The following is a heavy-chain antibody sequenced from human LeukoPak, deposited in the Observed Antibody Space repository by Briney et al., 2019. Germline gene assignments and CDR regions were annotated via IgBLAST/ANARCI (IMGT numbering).Heavy chain of an antibody. CDR1: GGSISSNNW. CDR3: ASRLEGSGGRFDY. CDR2: IYHSGIT. Sequence: SETLSLTCAVSGGSISSNNWWSWVRQPPGKGLEWSGEIYHSGITNYNPSLKSRVTTSLDKSNSQFSVKLPSVPAADTGVYYCASRLEGSGGRFDYWGQGTLVTVSS. V-gene: IGHV4-4*02. J-gene: IGHJ4*02. D-gene: IGHD2-15*01.